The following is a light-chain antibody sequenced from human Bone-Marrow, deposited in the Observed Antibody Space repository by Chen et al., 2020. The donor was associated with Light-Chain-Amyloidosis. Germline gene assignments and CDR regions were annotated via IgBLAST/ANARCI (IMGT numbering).Light chain of an antibody. V-gene: IGLV2-23*01. J-gene: IGLJ2*01. CDR3: CSYAGNSLV. CDR2: EGN. Sequence: QSALTPPASVSGSPGQSITISCTGTSSDVGSYYLVSWYQQHPGKAPKLIVYEGNKRPSGVSNRFSGSKSGNTASLTISGLQAEDEAEYYCCSYAGNSLVFGGGTKLTVL. CDR1: SSDVGSYYL.